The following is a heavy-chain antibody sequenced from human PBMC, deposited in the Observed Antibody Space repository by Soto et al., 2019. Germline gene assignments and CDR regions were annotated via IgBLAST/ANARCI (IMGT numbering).Heavy chain of an antibody. CDR2: IYYSGST. CDR3: ARDQEVVDSLGYYYYGMDV. J-gene: IGHJ6*02. V-gene: IGHV4-59*01. Sequence: SETLSLTCTVSGGSISSYYWSWIRQPPGKGLEWIGYIYYSGSTNYNPSLKSRVTISVDTSKNQFSLKLSSVTAADTAVYYCARDQEVVDSLGYYYYGMDVWGQGTTVTVSS. CDR1: GGSISSYY. D-gene: IGHD2-15*01.